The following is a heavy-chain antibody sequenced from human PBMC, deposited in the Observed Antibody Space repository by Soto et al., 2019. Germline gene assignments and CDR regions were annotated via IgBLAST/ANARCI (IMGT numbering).Heavy chain of an antibody. V-gene: IGHV4-39*01. Sequence: SETLSLTCTVSGGSISSSSYYWGWIRQPPGKGLEWIGSIYYSGSTYYNPSLKSRVTISVDTSKNQFSLKLSSVTAADTAVYYCARLGGIAAAPQYYYYYYMDVWGKGTTVTVSS. J-gene: IGHJ6*03. CDR3: ARLGGIAAAPQYYYYYYMDV. CDR1: GGSISSSSYY. CDR2: IYYSGST. D-gene: IGHD6-13*01.